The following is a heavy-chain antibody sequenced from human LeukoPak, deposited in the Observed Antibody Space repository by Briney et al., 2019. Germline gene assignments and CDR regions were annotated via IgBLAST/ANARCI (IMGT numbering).Heavy chain of an antibody. V-gene: IGHV3-33*01. CDR2: IWYDGSNK. J-gene: IGHJ4*02. D-gene: IGHD2-15*01. CDR3: ARDSDVVVVAAAVDY. Sequence: PGGSLRLSCAASGFTFSYYGMHWARQAPGKGLEWVAVIWYDGSNKYYADSVKGRFTISRDNSNNTLYLQMNSLRAEDTAVYYCARDSDVVVVAAAVDYWGQGTLVTVSS. CDR1: GFTFSYYG.